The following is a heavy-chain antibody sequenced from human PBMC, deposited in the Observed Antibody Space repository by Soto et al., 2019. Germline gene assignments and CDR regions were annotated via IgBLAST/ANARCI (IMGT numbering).Heavy chain of an antibody. CDR3: ARDQGGHYYDILTGYYRSYGMDV. J-gene: IGHJ6*02. CDR1: GYTFTSYY. V-gene: IGHV1-46*01. D-gene: IGHD3-9*01. Sequence: ASVKVSCKASGYTFTSYYMHWVRQAPGQGLEWMGIINPSGGSTSYAQKFQGRVTMTRDTSTSTVYMELSSLRSEDTAVYYCARDQGGHYYDILTGYYRSYGMDVWG. CDR2: INPSGGST.